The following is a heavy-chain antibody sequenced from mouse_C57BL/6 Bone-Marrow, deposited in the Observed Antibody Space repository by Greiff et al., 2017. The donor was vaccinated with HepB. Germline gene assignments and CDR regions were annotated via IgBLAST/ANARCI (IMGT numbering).Heavy chain of an antibody. CDR3: ARKIYYDYDGAY. V-gene: IGHV1-50*01. Sequence: QVQLKQPGAELVKPGASVKLSCKASGYTFTSYWMQWVKQRPGQGLEWIGEIDPSDSYTNYNQKFKGKATWTVDTSSSTAYMQLSSLTSEDSAVYYCARKIYYDYDGAYWGQGTLVTVSA. CDR2: IDPSDSYT. J-gene: IGHJ3*01. D-gene: IGHD2-4*01. CDR1: GYTFTSYW.